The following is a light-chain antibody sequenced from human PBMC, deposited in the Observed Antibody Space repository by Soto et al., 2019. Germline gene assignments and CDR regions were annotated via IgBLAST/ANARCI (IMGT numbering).Light chain of an antibody. J-gene: IGKJ1*01. CDR1: ESVSSN. CDR2: GAS. Sequence: IEMTQSPATLSVSPGERATLSCRASESVSSNLAWYQRRPGQAPRLLIYGASTRATGIPARFSGSGSGTDFTLTISSLQSEDFAVYYCQQYNNWPPWTFGQGTKVEIK. CDR3: QQYNNWPPWT. V-gene: IGKV3-15*01.